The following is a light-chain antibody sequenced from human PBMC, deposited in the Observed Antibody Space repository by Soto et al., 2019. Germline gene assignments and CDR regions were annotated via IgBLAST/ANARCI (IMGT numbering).Light chain of an antibody. CDR2: GAS. J-gene: IGKJ5*01. Sequence: DIQMTQSPSTLSGSVGDRVTITCRASQHISSWLAWYQQKPGKAPKLLIYGASSLQSGVPSRFSGSGSGTEFTLTISSLQPEDFATYYCQQAYSFPPITFDQGTRLEI. CDR1: QHISSW. CDR3: QQAYSFPPIT. V-gene: IGKV1-12*01.